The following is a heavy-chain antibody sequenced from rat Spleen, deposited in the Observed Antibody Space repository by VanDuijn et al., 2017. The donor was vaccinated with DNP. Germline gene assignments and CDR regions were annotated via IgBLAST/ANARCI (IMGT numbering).Heavy chain of an antibody. CDR1: GFSLTSNS. CDR3: TRTGSYKLGYYFDY. D-gene: IGHD4-3*01. J-gene: IGHJ2*01. V-gene: IGHV2-1*01. Sequence: QVQLKESGPGLVQSSQTLSLTCSVSGFSLTSNSVSWVRQSPGKGLEWMGTMWNGGTTDYNPTFKSRLSISRDTSKSQVFLKMNSLQNEDTAIYFCTRTGSYKLGYYFDYWGQGVMVTASS. CDR2: MWNGGTT.